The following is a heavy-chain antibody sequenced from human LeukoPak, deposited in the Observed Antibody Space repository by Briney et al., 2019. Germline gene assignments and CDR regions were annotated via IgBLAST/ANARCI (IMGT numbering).Heavy chain of an antibody. V-gene: IGHV1-2*02. CDR1: IYSFSVNP. CDR2: INPNIGGT. J-gene: IGHJ3*01. CDR3: SRGLGMNAFTV. D-gene: IGHD6-13*01. Sequence: ASVKVSRKAPIYSFSVNPMYWMPQAPGQGPECMGWINPNIGGTNYAQKYQGRITMTRDTSISTAYMVLSKLRTAETAIEFYSRGLGMNAFTVWGQGTMVTVS.